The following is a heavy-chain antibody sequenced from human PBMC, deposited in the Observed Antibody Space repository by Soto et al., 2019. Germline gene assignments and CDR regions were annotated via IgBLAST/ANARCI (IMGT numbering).Heavy chain of an antibody. J-gene: IGHJ4*02. V-gene: IGHV1-3*01. Sequence: ASVKVSCKASGYTFTSYAMHWVRQAPGQRLEWMGWINAGNGNTKYSQKFQGRVTITRDTSASTAYMELSSLRSEDTAVYYCARRSSSGWYYFDYWGQGTLVTVSS. CDR1: GYTFTSYA. D-gene: IGHD6-19*01. CDR2: INAGNGNT. CDR3: ARRSSSGWYYFDY.